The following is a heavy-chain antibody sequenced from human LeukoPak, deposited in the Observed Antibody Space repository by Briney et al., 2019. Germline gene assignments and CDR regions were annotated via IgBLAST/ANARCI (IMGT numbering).Heavy chain of an antibody. CDR2: IYSGGNT. V-gene: IGHV3-66*01. Sequence: GGSLRLSCAASGFTVSSNYMSWVRQAPGKGLECVSVIYSGGNTYYADSVKGRFTISRDNSKNTLYLQMNSLRAEDTAVYYCARKTDSGGQGDYWGPGTLVTVSS. CDR1: GFTVSSNY. J-gene: IGHJ4*02. D-gene: IGHD3-22*01. CDR3: ARKTDSGGQGDY.